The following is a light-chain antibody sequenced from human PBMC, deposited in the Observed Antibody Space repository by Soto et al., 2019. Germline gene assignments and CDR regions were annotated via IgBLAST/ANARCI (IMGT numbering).Light chain of an antibody. CDR2: DVS. V-gene: IGKV1-5*01. Sequence: DIPMSQSPSTLSASVGDRVSITCRASQSISYSLAWYQQKPGKAPKLLISDVSSLERGVPSRFSGSGSGTEFTLTISGLQPDDFATYYCQHYSSYSRTFGQGTNVKIK. CDR1: QSISYS. J-gene: IGKJ1*01. CDR3: QHYSSYSRT.